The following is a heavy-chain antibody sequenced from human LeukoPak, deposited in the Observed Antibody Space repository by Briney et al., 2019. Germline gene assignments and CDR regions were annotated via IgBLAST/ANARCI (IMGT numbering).Heavy chain of an antibody. CDR1: GFTFSNYG. V-gene: IGHV3-33*01. CDR2: IWYDGINK. Sequence: PGGSLRLSCAASGFTFSNYGMHWVRQAPGKGLEWVAVIWYDGINKYCADSVKGRFTISRDSSKNTVYLQMNSLRAEDSAVYYCARKSGAYDYWGQGTLVTVSS. CDR3: ARKSGAYDY. D-gene: IGHD6-25*01. J-gene: IGHJ4*02.